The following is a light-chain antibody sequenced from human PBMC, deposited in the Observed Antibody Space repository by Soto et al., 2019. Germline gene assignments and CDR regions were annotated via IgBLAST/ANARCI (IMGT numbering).Light chain of an antibody. J-gene: IGLJ1*01. Sequence: QSALTQPPSASESPGQSVTISCTGTSSDVGGYHYVSWYQHHPGRAPKLLIYEVSNRPSGVSNRFSGSKSDNTASLTISGLQAEDEADYYCCSYVSSKTYVFGTGTKVTVL. CDR2: EVS. CDR1: SSDVGGYHY. V-gene: IGLV2-14*01. CDR3: CSYVSSKTYV.